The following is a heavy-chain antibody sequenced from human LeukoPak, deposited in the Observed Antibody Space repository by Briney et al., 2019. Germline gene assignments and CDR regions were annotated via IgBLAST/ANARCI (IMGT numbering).Heavy chain of an antibody. J-gene: IGHJ4*02. CDR2: INPSGGST. Sequence: ASVKVSCKASGYTFTSYYMHWVRQAPGQGLEWMGIINPSGGSTSYAQKFQGRVTMTRDTSTSTVYMELSSLRSEDTAVYYCARSPLGYDFWSGSQIYFDYWDQGTLVTVSS. CDR1: GYTFTSYY. D-gene: IGHD3-3*01. CDR3: ARSPLGYDFWSGSQIYFDY. V-gene: IGHV1-46*01.